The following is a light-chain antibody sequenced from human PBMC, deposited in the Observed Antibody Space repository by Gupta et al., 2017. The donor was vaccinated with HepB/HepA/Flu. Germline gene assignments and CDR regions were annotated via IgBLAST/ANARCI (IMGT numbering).Light chain of an antibody. CDR2: EVN. CDR3: SSYTSSNTVV. J-gene: IGLJ3*02. Sequence: QSALTQPPSVSGSPGQSVPISCPGTSSDVGSYNRVSWYQQPPGTAPKLMIYEVNNRPSGVPDRFFGSKSGNTASLTISGLQAEDEADYYCSSYTSSNTVVFGGGTKLTVL. CDR1: SSDVGSYNR. V-gene: IGLV2-18*02.